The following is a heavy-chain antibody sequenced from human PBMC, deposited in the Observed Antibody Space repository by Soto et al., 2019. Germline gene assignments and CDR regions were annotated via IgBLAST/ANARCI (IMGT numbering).Heavy chain of an antibody. CDR2: ISNNGGDK. J-gene: IGHJ4*01. Sequence: QVQLVESGGGVVQPGRSLRLSCAASGFTFSRYGMHWVRQAPGKGLEWVAVISNNGGDKKYADSVKGRFTISRDNSKDTQYLQMSSLRVEDTAVYYCAKDLEVGAAGCYFDYWGQGTLVTVSS. CDR1: GFTFSRYG. V-gene: IGHV3-30*18. CDR3: AKDLEVGAAGCYFDY. D-gene: IGHD6-13*01.